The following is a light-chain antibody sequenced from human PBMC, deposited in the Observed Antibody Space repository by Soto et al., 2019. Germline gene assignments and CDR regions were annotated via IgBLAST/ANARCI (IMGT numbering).Light chain of an antibody. CDR2: EVS. V-gene: IGLV2-8*01. CDR3: SSYAGSNNLV. J-gene: IGLJ2*01. CDR1: SSDVGGYNS. Sequence: QSALTQPPSASGSPGQSVTIPCTGTSSDVGGYNSVSWYQQHPGKVTKLIIYEVSKRPSGVPDRFSGSKSVNTASLTVSGLQAEDEADYYCSSYAGSNNLVFGGGTKLTVL.